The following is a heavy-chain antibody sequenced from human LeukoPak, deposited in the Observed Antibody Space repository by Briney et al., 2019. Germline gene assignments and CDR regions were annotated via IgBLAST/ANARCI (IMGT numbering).Heavy chain of an antibody. V-gene: IGHV3-7*01. CDR3: ARESVATITDQSFLFDY. Sequence: GGSLRLSCAASGFTFSSYWMSWVRQAPGKGLEWVANIKQHGSEKYYVDSVKGRFTISRDNAKNSLYLQMNSLRAEDTAVYYCARESVATITDQSFLFDYWGQGTLVTVSS. CDR2: IKQHGSEK. D-gene: IGHD5-12*01. J-gene: IGHJ4*02. CDR1: GFTFSSYW.